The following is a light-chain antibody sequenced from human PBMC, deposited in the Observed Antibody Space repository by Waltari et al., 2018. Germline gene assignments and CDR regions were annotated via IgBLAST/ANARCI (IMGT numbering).Light chain of an antibody. CDR3: QSYDSSLGGGV. CDR1: SSNIGAGYD. Sequence: QSVLTQPPSVSGAPGQRVTISCTGSSSNIGAGYDGHWYQQLPGTAPKLLIFGNSNRPSGVPDRFSGAKSGTSASLAITGLQAEDEADYYCQSYDSSLGGGVFGGGTKLTVL. V-gene: IGLV1-40*01. J-gene: IGLJ2*01. CDR2: GNS.